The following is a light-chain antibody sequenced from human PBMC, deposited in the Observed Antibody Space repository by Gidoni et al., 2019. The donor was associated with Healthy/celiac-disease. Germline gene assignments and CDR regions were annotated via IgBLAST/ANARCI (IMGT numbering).Light chain of an antibody. V-gene: IGLV2-23*02. J-gene: IGLJ1*01. Sequence: APPQPASASGSSGQSITISGTGTSRDVGSYNLVSWYQQHPGKAPKLMIYEVSKRPSGVSKRFSGSKSGNTASLTISGLQAEDEADYYCCSYAGSSTYVFGTGTKVTVL. CDR2: EVS. CDR1: SRDVGSYNL. CDR3: CSYAGSSTYV.